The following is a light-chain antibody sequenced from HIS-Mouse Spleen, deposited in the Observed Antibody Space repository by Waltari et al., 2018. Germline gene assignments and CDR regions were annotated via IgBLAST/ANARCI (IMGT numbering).Light chain of an antibody. CDR1: QSLLHSNGYNY. J-gene: IGKJ2*01. Sequence: DMVMTHSPLSLPVTPGEPASISCRSSQSLLHSNGYNYLDWYLQKPGQSPQLLIYLGSNRASGVPDRFSGSGSGTDFTLKISRVEAEDVGVYYCMQALQTPWTFGQGTKLEIK. CDR2: LGS. CDR3: MQALQTPWT. V-gene: IGKV2-28*01.